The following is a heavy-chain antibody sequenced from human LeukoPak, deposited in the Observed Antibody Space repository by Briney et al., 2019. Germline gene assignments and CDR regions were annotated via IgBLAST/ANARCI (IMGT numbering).Heavy chain of an antibody. CDR2: IYTSGST. CDR1: GGSISSGSYY. J-gene: IGHJ3*02. CDR3: ARDGGTPLPHDAFDI. Sequence: SQTLSLTCTVSGGSISSGSYYWSWIRQPAGKGLEWIGRIYTSGSTNYNPSLKSRVTISVDRSKNQFSLKLSSVTAADTAVYYCARDGGTPLPHDAFDIWGQGTMVTVSS. D-gene: IGHD3-16*01. V-gene: IGHV4-61*02.